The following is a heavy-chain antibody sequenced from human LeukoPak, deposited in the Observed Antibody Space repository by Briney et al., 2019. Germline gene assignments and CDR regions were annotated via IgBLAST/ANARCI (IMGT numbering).Heavy chain of an antibody. J-gene: IGHJ4*02. CDR3: ARQTYYYDSSGYYYMRFDY. CDR2: IYYSGST. D-gene: IGHD3-22*01. V-gene: IGHV4-59*08. Sequence: SETLFLTCTVSGGSISSYYWSWIRQPPGKGLEWIGYIYYSGSTNYNPSLKSRVTISVDTSKNQFSLKLSSVTAADTAVYYCARQTYYYDSSGYYYMRFDYWGQGTLVTVSS. CDR1: GGSISSYY.